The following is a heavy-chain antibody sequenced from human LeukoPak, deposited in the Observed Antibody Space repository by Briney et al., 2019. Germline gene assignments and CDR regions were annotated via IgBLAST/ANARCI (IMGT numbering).Heavy chain of an antibody. CDR2: ISIYNGNT. Sequence: ASVKVSCMASGYTFTNCGISWVQQAPGQGLDWMGWISIYNGNTDYAQKLRGRVTMTTDTSTSTAYMELSSLRPDDTAVYYCARGDLPSPYSAWWSRIFPETEKLHAIPYFSNDWGRGSLVSVSS. V-gene: IGHV1-18*01. J-gene: IGHJ4*02. CDR1: GYTFTNCG. CDR3: ARGDLPSPYSAWWSRIFPETEKLHAIPYFSND. D-gene: IGHD3-16*01.